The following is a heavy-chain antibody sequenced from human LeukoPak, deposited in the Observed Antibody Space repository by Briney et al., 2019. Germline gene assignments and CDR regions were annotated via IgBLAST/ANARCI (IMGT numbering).Heavy chain of an antibody. V-gene: IGHV1-8*03. CDR1: GYTFTSYD. D-gene: IGHD2-8*01. CDR3: ARLFGYCTNGVCYSYYMDV. J-gene: IGHJ6*03. CDR2: MNPNSGNT. Sequence: ASVKVSCKASGYTFTSYDINWVRQATGQGLEWMGWMNPNSGNTGYAQKFQGRVTITRNTSISTAYMELSSLRSEDTAVYSCARLFGYCTNGVCYSYYMDVWGKGTTVTVSS.